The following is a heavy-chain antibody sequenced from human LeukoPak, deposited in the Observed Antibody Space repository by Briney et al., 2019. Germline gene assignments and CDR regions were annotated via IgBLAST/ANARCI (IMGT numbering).Heavy chain of an antibody. CDR2: IDASGST. V-gene: IGHV4-4*07. D-gene: IGHD3-22*01. CDR1: GASIRTYY. J-gene: IGHJ4*02. Sequence: KPSETLPLTCTVSGASIRTYYWSWIRQPAGKALEWIGRIDASGSTNFNPSVKSRVTMSVDTSQNQFSLNLNSVTAADSAVYYCANEKFYYDYSGYFVADHWGQGALVTVSS. CDR3: ANEKFYYDYSGYFVADH.